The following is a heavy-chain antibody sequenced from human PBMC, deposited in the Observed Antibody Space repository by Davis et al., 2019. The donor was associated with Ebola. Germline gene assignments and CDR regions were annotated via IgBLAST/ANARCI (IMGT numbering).Heavy chain of an antibody. Sequence: SETLSLTCTVSGGSISSYYWSWIRQPPGKGLEWIGYTYYSGSTNYNPSLKSRVTIPVDTSKNQFSRKLSSVTAADTAVYYCARGVGATTGWFDPWGQGTLVTVSS. CDR2: TYYSGST. CDR3: ARGVGATTGWFDP. J-gene: IGHJ5*02. CDR1: GGSISSYY. D-gene: IGHD1-26*01. V-gene: IGHV4-59*12.